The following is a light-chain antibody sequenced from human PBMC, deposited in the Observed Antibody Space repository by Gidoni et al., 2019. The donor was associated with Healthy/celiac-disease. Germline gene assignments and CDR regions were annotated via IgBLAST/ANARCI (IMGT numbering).Light chain of an antibody. CDR3: QSYDSSLSAV. Sequence: QSVLTQPPSVSGAPGQRVTISCTGSSSNIGAGYDLHWYQQLPGTAPKLLIYGNSNRPSGVPDRFSGSKSGTSASLAITGLQAEDEADHYCQSYDSSLSAVFGTGTKVTVL. CDR2: GNS. V-gene: IGLV1-40*01. J-gene: IGLJ1*01. CDR1: SSNIGAGYD.